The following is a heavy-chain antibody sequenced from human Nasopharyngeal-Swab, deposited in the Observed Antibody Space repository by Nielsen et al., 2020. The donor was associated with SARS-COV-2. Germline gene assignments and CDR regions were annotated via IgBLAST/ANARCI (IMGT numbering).Heavy chain of an antibody. CDR2: ISAYNGNT. D-gene: IGHD5-18*01. CDR3: ARDSSYGTPYYYYYYMDV. Sequence: ASVKVSCKASGYTFTSYGISWVRQAPGQGLEWMGWISAYNGNTNYAQKLQGRVTMTTDTSTSTAYMELRGLRSDDTAVYYCARDSSYGTPYYYYYYMDVWGKGTTVTVSS. CDR1: GYTFTSYG. V-gene: IGHV1-18*04. J-gene: IGHJ6*03.